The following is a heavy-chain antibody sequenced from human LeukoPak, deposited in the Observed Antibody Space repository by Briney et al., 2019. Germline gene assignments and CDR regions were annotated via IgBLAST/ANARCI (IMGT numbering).Heavy chain of an antibody. Sequence: ASVKVSCKASGHTFTDYYIHWMRQAPGQGLEWMGWINPNSGGTNYAQKFQGRVTMTRDTSISTAYMELSRLRSDDTAVYYCARIQSSSGWYRIDYWGQGTLVTVSS. J-gene: IGHJ4*02. V-gene: IGHV1-2*02. D-gene: IGHD6-19*01. CDR1: GHTFTDYY. CDR2: INPNSGGT. CDR3: ARIQSSSGWYRIDY.